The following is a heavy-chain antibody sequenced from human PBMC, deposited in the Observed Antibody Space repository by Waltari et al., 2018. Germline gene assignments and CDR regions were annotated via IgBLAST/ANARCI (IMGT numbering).Heavy chain of an antibody. CDR3: ARGCFEYSYGTNPLYYYYGMDV. Sequence: QVQLQESSPGLVKPSETLSLTCAVSGYSISSGYYWGWIRQPPGKGLEWIGSIYHSGGPYSTPSRKSRVTISVDTSKNQFSLKLSSVTAADTAVYYCARGCFEYSYGTNPLYYYYGMDVWGQGTTVTVSS. CDR1: GYSISSGYY. V-gene: IGHV4-38-2*01. CDR2: IYHSGGP. D-gene: IGHD5-18*01. J-gene: IGHJ6*02.